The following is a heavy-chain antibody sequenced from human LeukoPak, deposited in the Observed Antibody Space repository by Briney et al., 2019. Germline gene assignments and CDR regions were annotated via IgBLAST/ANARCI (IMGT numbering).Heavy chain of an antibody. J-gene: IGHJ4*02. CDR3: ARARTTVWEEEEERNYYFDY. CDR1: GFTFSSYW. D-gene: IGHD4-17*01. Sequence: PGGSLRLSCAASGFTFSSYWMSWVRQAPGKGLEWVANIKQDGSEKYYVDSVKGRFTISRDNAKNSLYLQMNSLRAEDTAVYYCARARTTVWEEEEERNYYFDYWGQGTLVTVSS. V-gene: IGHV3-7*04. CDR2: IKQDGSEK.